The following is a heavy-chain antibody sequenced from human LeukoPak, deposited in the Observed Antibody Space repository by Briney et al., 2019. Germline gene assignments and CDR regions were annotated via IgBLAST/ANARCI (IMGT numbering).Heavy chain of an antibody. J-gene: IGHJ4*02. CDR3: ARAPQLWLLSYFDY. D-gene: IGHD5-18*01. CDR2: IIPIFGTA. CDR1: GGTFSSYA. Sequence: SVKVSCKASGGTFSSYAISWVRQAPGQGLEWMGGIIPIFGTANYAQKFQGRVTITTGESTSTAYMELSSLRSEDTAVYYCARAPQLWLLSYFDYWGQGTLVTVSS. V-gene: IGHV1-69*05.